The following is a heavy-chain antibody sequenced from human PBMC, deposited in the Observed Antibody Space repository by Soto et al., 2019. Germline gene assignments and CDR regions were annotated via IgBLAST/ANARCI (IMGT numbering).Heavy chain of an antibody. J-gene: IGHJ4*02. V-gene: IGHV1-18*01. CDR3: ARDRLIAVTGLLHY. Sequence: QVQLVQSGAEVKKPGASVKVSCKTSGYPFTSYGINWVRQAPGQGPEWMGWISAYNGKTSYTQKFQGRVTMTTDQSTSTAYMELRSLRSDDTAVYYCARDRLIAVTGLLHYWGQGTLVTVSS. CDR1: GYPFTSYG. D-gene: IGHD6-19*01. CDR2: ISAYNGKT.